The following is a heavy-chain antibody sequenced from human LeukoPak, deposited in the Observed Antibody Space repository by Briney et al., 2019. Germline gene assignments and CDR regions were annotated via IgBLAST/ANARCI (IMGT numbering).Heavy chain of an antibody. J-gene: IGHJ4*02. D-gene: IGHD5-24*01. Sequence: GGSLRLSCVASGFRFDDYAMHWVRHAPGKGLEWVSLIRWDGGSTHCADSVKGRFTISRDNSKNSLYLQMNSLRTEDTALYYCAKGNGRDGYNYWGQGTLVTVSS. CDR3: AKGNGRDGYNY. V-gene: IGHV3-43D*03. CDR1: GFRFDDYA. CDR2: IRWDGGST.